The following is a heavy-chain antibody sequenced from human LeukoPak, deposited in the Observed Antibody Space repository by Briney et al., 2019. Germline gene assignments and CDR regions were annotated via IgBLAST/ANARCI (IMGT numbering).Heavy chain of an antibody. CDR1: GFTFSSYA. V-gene: IGHV3-23*01. J-gene: IGHJ4*02. CDR3: AKGLYSSGWYWGA. Sequence: PGGSLRLSCAASGFTFSSYAMSWVRQAPGKGLEWVSAISGSGGSTYYADAVKGRFTISRDNSKNTMYLQMNSLRAEDTAVYYCAKGLYSSGWYWGAWGQGTLVTVSS. D-gene: IGHD6-19*01. CDR2: ISGSGGST.